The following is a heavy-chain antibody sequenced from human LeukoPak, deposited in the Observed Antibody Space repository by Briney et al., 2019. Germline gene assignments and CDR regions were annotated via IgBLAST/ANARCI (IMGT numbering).Heavy chain of an antibody. CDR2: IKPDGNDK. D-gene: IGHD1-7*01. V-gene: IGHV3-7*01. J-gene: IGHJ4*02. Sequence: GGSLRLSCAASGFTFSIHWMTWVRQAPGKGLEWVATIKPDGNDKCFVDSVKGRFTVSRDYAKDTLFLQMNNLRTEDTALYFCATARNFRFEYWGQGSLVIVSA. CDR3: ATARNFRFEY. CDR1: GFTFSIHW.